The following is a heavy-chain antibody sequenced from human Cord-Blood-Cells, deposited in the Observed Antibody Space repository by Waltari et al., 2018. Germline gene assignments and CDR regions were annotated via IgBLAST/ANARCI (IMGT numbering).Heavy chain of an antibody. D-gene: IGHD2-21*01. V-gene: IGHV3-9*01. CDR3: AKDDLLEAYFDY. J-gene: IGHJ4*02. CDR1: GFTFDDYA. Sequence: EVQLVESGGGLVQPGRSLRLSCSASGFTFDDYATHWVRQAPGKGLEWVSGIRWNSGSIGYADSVKGRFTITRDNAKNSLYLQMNSLRAEDTALYYCAKDDLLEAYFDYWGQGTLVTVSS. CDR2: IRWNSGSI.